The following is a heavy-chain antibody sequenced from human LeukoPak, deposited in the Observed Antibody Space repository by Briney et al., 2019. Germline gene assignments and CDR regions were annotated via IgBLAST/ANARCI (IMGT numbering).Heavy chain of an antibody. D-gene: IGHD5-24*01. V-gene: IGHV4-61*01. CDR3: VRDPKRSGWFDP. J-gene: IGHJ5*02. CDR2: IYYNGGA. CDR1: GASVSSDSCY. Sequence: PSETLSLTCTVSGASVSSDSCYWSWIRQPPGKGLEWIGHIYYNGGANYNPSLKSRATIAIDTSKTQFSLKLSSVTAADTAVYYCVRDPKRSGWFDPWGQGTLVTVSS.